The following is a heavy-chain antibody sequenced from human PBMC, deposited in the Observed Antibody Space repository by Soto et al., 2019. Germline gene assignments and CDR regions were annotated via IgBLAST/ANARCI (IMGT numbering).Heavy chain of an antibody. CDR1: GFTFSAYW. D-gene: IGHD7-27*01. Sequence: ESGGGLVQPGGSLRLSCAASGFTFSAYWMSWVRQAPGEGLEWVAHIKQDGSEKYYVGSVEGRFTISRDNPENSLYLQMNSLRDEDTAVYYCHVGISDAFDVWGQGTMVTVSS. J-gene: IGHJ3*01. CDR3: HVGISDAFDV. CDR2: IKQDGSEK. V-gene: IGHV3-7*01.